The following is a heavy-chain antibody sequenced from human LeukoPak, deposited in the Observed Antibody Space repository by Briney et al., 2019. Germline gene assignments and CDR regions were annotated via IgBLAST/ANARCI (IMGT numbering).Heavy chain of an antibody. V-gene: IGHV3-11*03. CDR1: GFTFSDNY. D-gene: IGHD6-19*01. J-gene: IGHJ4*02. CDR3: ARTHSSGRDY. CDR2: ISSSSSYT. Sequence: GGSLRLSCTASGFTFSDNYMSWIRQAPGKGLEWVSYISSSSSYTNYADSVKGRFTISRDNGKNTLYLQVNSLRAEDTAVYYCARTHSSGRDYWGQGTLVTVSS.